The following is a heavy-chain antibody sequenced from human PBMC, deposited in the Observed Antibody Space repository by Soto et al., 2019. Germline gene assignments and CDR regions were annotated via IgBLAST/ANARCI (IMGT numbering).Heavy chain of an antibody. J-gene: IGHJ5*02. V-gene: IGHV4-39*01. CDR1: GGSISSSSFH. CDR2: IYYSGST. CDR3: ASTESAAGTAWWFDP. D-gene: IGHD6-13*01. Sequence: QLQLQESGPGLVKPSETLSLTCTVSGGSISSSSFHWGWIRQPPGKGLEWIGSIYYSGSTYYSPSLKSPVTISVATSKTPFSLKLSSVTAADTAVYYCASTESAAGTAWWFDPWGQGTLVTVSS.